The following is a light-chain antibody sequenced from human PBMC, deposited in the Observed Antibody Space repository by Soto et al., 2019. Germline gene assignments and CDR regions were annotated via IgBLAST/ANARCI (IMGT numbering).Light chain of an antibody. J-gene: IGKJ2*01. CDR2: LGS. CDR3: MQALHTLHT. V-gene: IGKV2-28*01. Sequence: DIVMTQSPLSLPVTPGEPASISCRSSQSLLHSNGYNYLDWYLQKPGQSPQLLIYLGSNRASGVPDRFSGSGSGTDFTLKISRVEAEDVGVYYCMQALHTLHTFGKGTKLAIK. CDR1: QSLLHSNGYNY.